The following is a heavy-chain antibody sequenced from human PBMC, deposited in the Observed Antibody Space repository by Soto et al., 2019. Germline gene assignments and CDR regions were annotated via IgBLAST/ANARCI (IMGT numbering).Heavy chain of an antibody. CDR1: GYTFTRHA. CDR3: AKSGSSSTGNWFDA. D-gene: IGHD6-13*01. CDR2: INTANGDT. V-gene: IGHV1-3*04. Sequence: QVQLVQSGAEVKKPGASVKVSCKASGYTFTRHAIHWVRQAPGQRLEWLGWINTANGDTKYSLNFRGRVTITRDTSASTAYMDLSSLESEDTAVYYCAKSGSSSTGNWFDAWGQGTLVSVSS. J-gene: IGHJ5*02.